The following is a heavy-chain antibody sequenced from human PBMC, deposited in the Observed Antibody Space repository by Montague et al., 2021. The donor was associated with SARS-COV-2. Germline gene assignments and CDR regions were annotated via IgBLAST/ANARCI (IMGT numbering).Heavy chain of an antibody. Sequence: SETLSLTCTVSGGSISSYYWSWFRQPPGKGLEWIGYIYDRGNTKYNPSLKSPVTISVDTPKNQFSLRLSSVTAADTAVYYCARIRRNSGFVGVFDIWGQGTLVTVSS. J-gene: IGHJ3*02. CDR3: ARIRRNSGFVGVFDI. V-gene: IGHV4-59*12. D-gene: IGHD3-22*01. CDR2: IYDRGNT. CDR1: GGSISSYY.